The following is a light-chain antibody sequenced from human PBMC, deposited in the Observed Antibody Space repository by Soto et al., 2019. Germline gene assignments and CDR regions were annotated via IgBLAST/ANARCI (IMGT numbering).Light chain of an antibody. CDR3: QQYNNSPPT. J-gene: IGKJ1*01. V-gene: IGKV3-15*01. CDR1: QSVSSN. CDR2: GAS. Sequence: EILMTQSPATVSVSPGERATLSCGARQSVSSNLAWYQQKPGQAPRLLIYGASTRATGIPARFSGSGSGTEFTLTISSLPSEDFEVYYCQQYNNSPPTFGQGTKVDIK.